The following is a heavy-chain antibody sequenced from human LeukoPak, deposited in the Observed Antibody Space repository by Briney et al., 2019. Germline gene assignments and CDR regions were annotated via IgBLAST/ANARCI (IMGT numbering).Heavy chain of an antibody. V-gene: IGHV1-46*03. D-gene: IGHD2-15*01. CDR2: INPSGCST. CDR3: ARDLFSDCSGGSCYYRVHYYMDV. Sequence: ASVKVSCKASGYTFTSYYMHWVRQAPGQGLEWMRIINPSGCSTRYAQKFERGVTMIRDTSPSTVYMELSSLRSEDTAVYYCARDLFSDCSGGSCYYRVHYYMDVWGKGSTVTVS. CDR1: GYTFTSYY. J-gene: IGHJ6*03.